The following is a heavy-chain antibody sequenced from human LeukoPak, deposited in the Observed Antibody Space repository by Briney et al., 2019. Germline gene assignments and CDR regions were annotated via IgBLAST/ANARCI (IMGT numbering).Heavy chain of an antibody. J-gene: IGHJ4*02. V-gene: IGHV4-39*01. D-gene: IGHD3-9*01. CDR1: GGSISSSSYY. Sequence: SETLPLTCTVSGGSISSSSYYWGWIRQPPGKGLEWIGSIYYSGSTYYNPSLKSRVTISVDTSKNQFSLKLSSVTAADTAVYYCARPSYDILTGYFYYFDYWGQGTLVTVSS. CDR2: IYYSGST. CDR3: ARPSYDILTGYFYYFDY.